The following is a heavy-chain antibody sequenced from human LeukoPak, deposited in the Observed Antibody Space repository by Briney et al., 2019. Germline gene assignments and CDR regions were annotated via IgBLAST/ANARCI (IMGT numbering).Heavy chain of an antibody. Sequence: SETLSLTCAVYGGSFSGYYWGWIRQPPGKGLEWIGEINHSGSTNYNPFLKSRVTISVDTSKNQFSLKLSSVTAADTAVYYCARATGIAAAGPHYYFDYWGQGTLVTVSS. J-gene: IGHJ4*02. D-gene: IGHD6-13*01. CDR1: GGSFSGYY. V-gene: IGHV4-34*01. CDR3: ARATGIAAAGPHYYFDY. CDR2: INHSGST.